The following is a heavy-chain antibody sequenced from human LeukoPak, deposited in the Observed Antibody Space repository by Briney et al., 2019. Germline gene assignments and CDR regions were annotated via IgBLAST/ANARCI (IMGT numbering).Heavy chain of an antibody. J-gene: IGHJ6*02. CDR3: ARGNRIAVAARDYYYYGMDV. V-gene: IGHV4-34*01. CDR1: GGSFSGYY. Sequence: PSETLSLTCAVYGGSFSGYYWSWIRQPPGKGLEWIGEINHSGSTNYNLSLKSRVTISVDTSKNQFSLKLSSVTAADTAVYYCARGNRIAVAARDYYYYGMDVWGQGTTVTVSS. CDR2: INHSGST. D-gene: IGHD6-19*01.